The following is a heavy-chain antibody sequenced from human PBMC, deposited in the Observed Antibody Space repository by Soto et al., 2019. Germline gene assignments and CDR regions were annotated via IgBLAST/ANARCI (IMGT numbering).Heavy chain of an antibody. CDR1: GFTFSNYW. J-gene: IGHJ4*02. CDR3: GTTFEY. Sequence: LRLSFAASGFTFSNYWIHWVRQVPGEGLVWVSTINNDGSRTWYADSVRGRIAMSRDNARNLVYLQMNSLRAEDTAVYYCGTTFEYWGQGALVTVSS. D-gene: IGHD1-26*01. V-gene: IGHV3-74*01. CDR2: INNDGSRT.